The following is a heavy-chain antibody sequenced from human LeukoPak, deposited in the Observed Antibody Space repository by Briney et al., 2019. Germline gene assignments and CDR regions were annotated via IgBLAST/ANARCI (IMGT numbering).Heavy chain of an antibody. D-gene: IGHD3-10*01. CDR1: GGSFSGYY. V-gene: IGHV4-34*01. J-gene: IGHJ4*02. CDR3: ARGLGGSGSYYNQVYFDY. Sequence: SETLSLTCAVYGGSFSGYYWSWIRQPPGKGLGWIGEINHSGSTNYNPSLKSRVTISVDTSKNQFSLKLSSVTAADTAVYYCARGLGGSGSYYNQVYFDYWGQGTLVTVSS. CDR2: INHSGST.